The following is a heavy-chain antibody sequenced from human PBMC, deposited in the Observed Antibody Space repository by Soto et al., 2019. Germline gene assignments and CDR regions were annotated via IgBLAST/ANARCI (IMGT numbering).Heavy chain of an antibody. D-gene: IGHD6-13*01. CDR3: ARGRGSSWYFDY. V-gene: IGHV4-30-4*01. J-gene: IGHJ4*02. CDR1: GGSISTGDYF. Sequence: QVQLQESGPGLVKPSQTLSLTCTVSGGSISTGDYFWSWIRQPPGKGLEWIGYIYYTGSTFYNPSLRSRVTISGDTSKNEFSLKLSSVTAADMAVYYCARGRGSSWYFDYWGQGTLVTVSS. CDR2: IYYTGST.